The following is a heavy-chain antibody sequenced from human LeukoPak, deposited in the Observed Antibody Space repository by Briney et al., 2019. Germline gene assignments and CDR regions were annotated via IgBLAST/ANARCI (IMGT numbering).Heavy chain of an antibody. D-gene: IGHD2-21*01. V-gene: IGHV3-48*03. CDR3: GDGYSNDY. J-gene: IGHJ4*02. CDR1: GFTFSSYE. CDR2: ISCGGSTI. Sequence: PGGYLRLSCAASGFTFSSYEMNWVRQAPGQGLEWVSYISCGGSTIYYADSVKGRFTISRDNAKNSLYLQMNSLRAEDTAVYYCGDGYSNDYWGQGTLVTVSS.